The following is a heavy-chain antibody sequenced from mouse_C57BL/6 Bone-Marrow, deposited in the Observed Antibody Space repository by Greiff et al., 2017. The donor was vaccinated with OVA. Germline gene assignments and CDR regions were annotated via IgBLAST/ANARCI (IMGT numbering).Heavy chain of an antibody. CDR1: GYTFTDYY. J-gene: IGHJ1*03. V-gene: IGHV1-75*01. Sequence: VQLQQSGPELVKPGASVKISCKASGYTFTDYYINWVKQRPGQGLEWIGWIFPGSGSTYYNEKFKGKATLTVDKSSSTAYMLLSSLTSEDSAVYFCARRGMITTVGWYFDVWGTGTTVTVSS. D-gene: IGHD2-4*01. CDR3: ARRGMITTVGWYFDV. CDR2: IFPGSGST.